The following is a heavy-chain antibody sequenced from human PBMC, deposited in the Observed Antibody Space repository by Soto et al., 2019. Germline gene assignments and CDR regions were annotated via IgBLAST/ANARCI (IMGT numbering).Heavy chain of an antibody. D-gene: IGHD6-13*01. V-gene: IGHV3-21*01. CDR2: ISSSSSYI. J-gene: IGHJ4*02. CDR3: ARDPIGSVGSRFDD. Sequence: GGSLRLSCVASGFTFDSYAMTWVRQAPGMGLEWVSSISSSSSYIYYADSVKGRFTISRDNAKNSLFLQMNSLRAEDTAVYYCARDPIGSVGSRFDDWGQGTLVTVTS. CDR1: GFTFDSYA.